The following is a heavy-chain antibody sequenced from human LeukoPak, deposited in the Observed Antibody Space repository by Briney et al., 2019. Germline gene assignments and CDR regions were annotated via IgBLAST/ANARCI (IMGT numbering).Heavy chain of an antibody. Sequence: PSETLSLTCTVSGGSISSGSYYWSWIRQPAGKGLEWIGRIYTSGSTNYNPSLKSRVTISVDTSKNQFSLKLSSVTAADTAVYYCARGIVVVPAAMEGQDWFDPWGQGTLVTVSS. V-gene: IGHV4-61*02. D-gene: IGHD2-2*01. CDR2: IYTSGST. J-gene: IGHJ5*02. CDR1: GGSISSGSYY. CDR3: ARGIVVVPAAMEGQDWFDP.